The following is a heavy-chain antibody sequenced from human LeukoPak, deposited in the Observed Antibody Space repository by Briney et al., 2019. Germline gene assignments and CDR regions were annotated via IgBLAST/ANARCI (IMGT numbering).Heavy chain of an antibody. D-gene: IGHD3-16*01. CDR1: GGSTSSYY. Sequence: SETLSLTCTVSGGSTSSYYWSWIRQPPGKGLELIGFIYYSGSTNYNPSLKSRVTISVDTSKNQFSLTLSSVTAADTAVYYCARHSPGWDFDYWGQGTLVTVSS. CDR2: IYYSGST. V-gene: IGHV4-59*08. J-gene: IGHJ4*02. CDR3: ARHSPGWDFDY.